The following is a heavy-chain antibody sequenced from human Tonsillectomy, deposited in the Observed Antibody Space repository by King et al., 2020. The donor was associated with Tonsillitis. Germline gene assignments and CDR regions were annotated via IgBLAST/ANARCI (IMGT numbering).Heavy chain of an antibody. D-gene: IGHD3-10*01. CDR2: IYPGNSET. CDR1: GYSFNNYW. CDR3: ARQLVVRGAKWFYYMDV. Sequence: QLVQSGAEAKKPGESLKISCTGSGYSFNNYWVAWVRQKPGKGLEWMGSIYPGNSETTYSPSFEGQVTISADKSISTAYLQWSSLKASDTAMYYCARQLVVRGAKWFYYMDVWVKGTTVTVSS. V-gene: IGHV5-51*01. J-gene: IGHJ6*03.